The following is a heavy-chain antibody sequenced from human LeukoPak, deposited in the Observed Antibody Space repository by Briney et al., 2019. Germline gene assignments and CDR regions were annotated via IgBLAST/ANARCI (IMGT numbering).Heavy chain of an antibody. J-gene: IGHJ5*02. D-gene: IGHD3-9*01. CDR1: GYTFTAYY. CDR2: INSDSGYT. Sequence: ASVKVSCKASGYTFTAYYINWVRQAPGQGLEWMGWINSDSGYTKYAQKFQGRVTMTRDTSISTVHMDLTRLTSDDTAVYYCARNFDMKGFDPWGQGTLVTVSS. V-gene: IGHV1-2*02. CDR3: ARNFDMKGFDP.